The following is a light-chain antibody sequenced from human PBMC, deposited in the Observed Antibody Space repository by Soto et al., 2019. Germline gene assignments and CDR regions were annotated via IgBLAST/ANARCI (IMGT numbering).Light chain of an antibody. Sequence: DIQLTQSPSFLSASVGDRVTITCRASQGISSYLAWYQQKPGKAPKLLIYAASTLQSGVPSRFSGSGSGTDFTLTISRLEPEDFAMYYCHQYGSSPPVTFGQGTRLE. V-gene: IGKV1-9*01. CDR3: HQYGSSPPVT. CDR2: AAS. J-gene: IGKJ5*01. CDR1: QGISSY.